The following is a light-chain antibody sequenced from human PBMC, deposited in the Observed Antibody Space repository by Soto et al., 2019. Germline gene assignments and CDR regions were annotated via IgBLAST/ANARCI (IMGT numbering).Light chain of an antibody. V-gene: IGKV3-20*01. J-gene: IGKJ1*01. CDR3: QQYGSSPPT. Sequence: EFVLTQSPGTLSLSPGERTTLSCRASQSIIRYLAWYQQKPGQGPRLLIYGASSRATGTPDRFSGSGSGTDFTLTINRLEPEDFALYYCQQYGSSPPTFGQGTKVDIK. CDR2: GAS. CDR1: QSIIRY.